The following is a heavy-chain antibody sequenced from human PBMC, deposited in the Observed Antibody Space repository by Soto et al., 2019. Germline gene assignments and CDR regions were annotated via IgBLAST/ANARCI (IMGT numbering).Heavy chain of an antibody. V-gene: IGHV4-4*02. D-gene: IGHD3-9*01. CDR1: SGSISSSNW. J-gene: IGHJ5*02. Sequence: QVQLQESGPGLVKPSGTLSLTCAVSSGSISSSNWWSWVRQPPGKGLEWIGEIYHSGSTNYNPSLKSRVTSSVDKSKNQFSLKLRSVTAADTAVYYWASGYYDILTGYYNNWFDPWGQGTLDTVSS. CDR3: ASGYYDILTGYYNNWFDP. CDR2: IYHSGST.